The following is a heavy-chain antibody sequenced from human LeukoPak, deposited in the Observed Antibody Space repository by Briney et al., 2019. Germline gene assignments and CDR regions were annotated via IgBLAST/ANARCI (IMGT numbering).Heavy chain of an antibody. D-gene: IGHD5-12*01. V-gene: IGHV3-30*02. CDR2: IRYDGSNK. CDR3: ARHGARRWLPGSYYMDV. J-gene: IGHJ6*03. CDR1: GFTFSSYG. Sequence: PGGSLRLSCAASGFTFSSYGMHWVRQAPGKGLEWVAFIRYDGSNKYYADSVKGRFTISRDNSKNTLYLQMNSLRAEDTAVYYCARHGARRWLPGSYYMDVWGKGTTVTISS.